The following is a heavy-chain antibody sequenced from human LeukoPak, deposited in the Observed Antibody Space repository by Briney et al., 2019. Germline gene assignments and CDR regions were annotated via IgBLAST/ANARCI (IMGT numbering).Heavy chain of an antibody. CDR3: ARVRKWQLDY. CDR1: GGSISSGSYY. CDR2: IYTSRST. Sequence: SETLSLTCTVSGGSISSGSYYWSWIRQPAGKGLEWIGRIYTSRSTSYNPSLKSRVTISVDTSKNQFSLKLSSVTAADTAVYYCARVRKWQLDYWGQGTLVTVSS. J-gene: IGHJ4*02. V-gene: IGHV4-61*02. D-gene: IGHD5-12*01.